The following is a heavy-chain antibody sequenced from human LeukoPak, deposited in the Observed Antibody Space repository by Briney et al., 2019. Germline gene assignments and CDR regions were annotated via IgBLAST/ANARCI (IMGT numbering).Heavy chain of an antibody. CDR3: ARASRGGGYDAFDI. V-gene: IGHV4-59*08. D-gene: IGHD3-16*01. J-gene: IGHJ3*02. Sequence: SETLSLTCTVSGGSFSNYYWSWVRQPPGKGLEWIGYLYYSGTTDYNPSLKSRVTTSLDTSKNQLSLRLVSVTAADTAVYYCARASRGGGYDAFDIWGQGTMVTVSS. CDR1: GGSFSNYY. CDR2: LYYSGTT.